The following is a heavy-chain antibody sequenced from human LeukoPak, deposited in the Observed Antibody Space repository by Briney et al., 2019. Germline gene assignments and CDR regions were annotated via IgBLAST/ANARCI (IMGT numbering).Heavy chain of an antibody. V-gene: IGHV3-11*04. Sequence: PGGSLRLSCAASGFTFSDYYMSWIRQAPGKGLEWVSYTSSSGSTIYYADSVKGRFTISRDNAKNSLYLQMNSLRAEDTAVYYCARPGYCSSTSCGKHSHYYMDVWGKGTTVTVSS. J-gene: IGHJ6*03. D-gene: IGHD2-2*01. CDR2: TSSSGSTI. CDR1: GFTFSDYY. CDR3: ARPGYCSSTSCGKHSHYYMDV.